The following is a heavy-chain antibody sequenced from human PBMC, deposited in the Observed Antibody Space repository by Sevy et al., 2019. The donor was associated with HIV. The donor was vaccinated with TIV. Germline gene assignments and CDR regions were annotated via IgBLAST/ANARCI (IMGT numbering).Heavy chain of an antibody. V-gene: IGHV1-2*02. Sequence: ASVKVSCKASGYTFTGYYMHWVRQAPGQGLEWMGWINPNSGGTNCAQKFQGRVTMTRDTSISTAYMELSRLRSDDTAVYYCARELYCSSTSCYDAFDIWGQGTMVTVSS. CDR2: INPNSGGT. J-gene: IGHJ3*02. CDR1: GYTFTGYY. D-gene: IGHD2-2*01. CDR3: ARELYCSSTSCYDAFDI.